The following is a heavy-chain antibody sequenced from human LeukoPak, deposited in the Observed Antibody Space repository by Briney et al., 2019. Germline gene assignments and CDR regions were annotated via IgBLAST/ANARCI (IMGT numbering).Heavy chain of an antibody. D-gene: IGHD3-22*01. V-gene: IGHV1-69*13. CDR2: IIPIFGTA. J-gene: IGHJ4*02. CDR3: ATDYYDSSGYYLQYFDY. CDR1: GGTFSSYA. Sequence: RASVKVSCKASGGTFSSYAISWVRQAPGQGLEWMGGIIPIFGTANYAQKFQGRVTITADESTSTAYMELSSLRSEDTAVYYCATDYYDSSGYYLQYFDYWGQGTLVTVSS.